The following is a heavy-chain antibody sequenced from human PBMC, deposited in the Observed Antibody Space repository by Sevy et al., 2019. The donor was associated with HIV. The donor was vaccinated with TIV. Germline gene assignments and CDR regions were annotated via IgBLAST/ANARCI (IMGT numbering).Heavy chain of an antibody. CDR1: GFIFTDYW. CDR3: AREVGGFNWRPYYFDS. J-gene: IGHJ4*02. CDR2: IKQEQSEK. V-gene: IGHV3-7*01. Sequence: GGSLRLSCETSGFIFTDYWMSWVRQIPGKGLEWVATIKQEQSEKYYVDSVKGRFAISRDSAKKSVSLQMNGLRAEDTALYFCAREVGGFNWRPYYFDSWGQGTLVTVSS. D-gene: IGHD3-3*01.